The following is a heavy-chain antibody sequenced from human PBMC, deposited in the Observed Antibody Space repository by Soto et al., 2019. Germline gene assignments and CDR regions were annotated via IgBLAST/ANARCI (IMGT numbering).Heavy chain of an antibody. CDR1: GYIFTANF. V-gene: IGHV1-2*06. D-gene: IGHD4-4*01. CDR2: LNPNTGDA. Sequence: ASVKVSCKASGYIFTANFINWVRQAPGQGLEWMGRLNPNTGDAEYAQEFQGRVTMTRDTSISTAYMEVTSLTSDDTAVYYCASDSGGYSNYVDYWGQGTLVTVSS. CDR3: ASDSGGYSNYVDY. J-gene: IGHJ4*02.